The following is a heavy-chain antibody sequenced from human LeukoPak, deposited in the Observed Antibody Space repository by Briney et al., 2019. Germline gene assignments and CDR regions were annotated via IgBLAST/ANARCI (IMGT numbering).Heavy chain of an antibody. CDR3: AGSFIVVVPADDPFDY. J-gene: IGHJ4*02. V-gene: IGHV4-4*07. Sequence: SETLSLTCTVSGGSISSYYWSWIRQPPGRGLERIGRIYTSGSTNYNPSLKSRVTMSVDTSKNQFSLKLSSVTAADTAVYYCAGSFIVVVPADDPFDYWGQGTLVTVSS. CDR2: IYTSGST. CDR1: GGSISSYY. D-gene: IGHD2-2*01.